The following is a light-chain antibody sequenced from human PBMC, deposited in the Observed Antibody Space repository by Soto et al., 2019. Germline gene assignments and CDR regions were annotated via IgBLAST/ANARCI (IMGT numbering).Light chain of an antibody. CDR3: QEFLGTPLT. V-gene: IGKV4-1*01. CDR1: QSVLYSSNNKNY. J-gene: IGKJ4*01. Sequence: DIVMTQSPDSLAVSLGERATINCKSSQSVLYSSNNKNYLAWYQQKPGQPPKLLIYWASTRESGVPDRFSGSGSGTDFTLTISSPQAEDVAVYYCQEFLGTPLTFGGGTKVEIK. CDR2: WAS.